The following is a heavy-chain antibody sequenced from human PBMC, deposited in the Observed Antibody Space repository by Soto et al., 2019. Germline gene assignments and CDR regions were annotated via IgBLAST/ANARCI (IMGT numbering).Heavy chain of an antibody. CDR2: ISAYNGDT. V-gene: IGHV1-18*04. Sequence: ASVKISCKASGYSFTTHGISWVRRAPGHGLEWMGWISAYNGDTHYVQRFQGRLTMTTDTSTSTAYMELRSLTSDDTAVYYCARDPPFSRTLRGTPLMDVWGQGTTVTVSS. J-gene: IGHJ6*02. CDR3: ARDPPFSRTLRGTPLMDV. CDR1: GYSFTTHG. D-gene: IGHD2-2*01.